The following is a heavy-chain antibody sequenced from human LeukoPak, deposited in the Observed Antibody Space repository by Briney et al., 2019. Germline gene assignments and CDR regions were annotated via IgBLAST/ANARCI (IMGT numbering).Heavy chain of an antibody. Sequence: SETLSLTCTVSGYSISSGYYWGWFRQPPGKGLEWIGSIYHSGSTYYNPSLKSRVTISVDTSKNQFSLKLSSVTAADTAVYYCASVGTTRWYFDLWGRGTLATVSS. CDR1: GYSISSGYY. J-gene: IGHJ2*01. CDR2: IYHSGST. V-gene: IGHV4-38-2*02. D-gene: IGHD4-17*01. CDR3: ASVGTTRWYFDL.